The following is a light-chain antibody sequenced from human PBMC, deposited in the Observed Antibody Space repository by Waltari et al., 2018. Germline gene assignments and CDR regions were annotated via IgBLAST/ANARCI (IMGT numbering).Light chain of an antibody. Sequence: QSALTQPASVSGSPGQSITVSCTGISNDVGIHNFVSWYQHHPGKAPKVVIYDVSYRPSGVSDRFSGSNSGNTASLTISGLQAEDEADYYCSSYTSNNAVFGGGTKLTVL. CDR3: SSYTSNNAV. V-gene: IGLV2-14*03. CDR2: DVS. J-gene: IGLJ3*02. CDR1: SNDVGIHNF.